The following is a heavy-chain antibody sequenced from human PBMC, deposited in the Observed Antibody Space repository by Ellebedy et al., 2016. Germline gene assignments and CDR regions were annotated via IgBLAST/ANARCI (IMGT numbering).Heavy chain of an antibody. CDR1: GIAFSTYG. J-gene: IGHJ3*02. D-gene: IGHD2-15*01. CDR2: ISYDGSNK. CDR3: ARDGATYCSGGSCYEERDAFDI. Sequence: GGSLRLXXAASGIAFSTYGMHWVRQAPGKGLEWVAVISYDGSNKYYADSVEGRFTISRDNSKNTLYLQMNSLRAEDTAVYYCARDGATYCSGGSCYEERDAFDIWGQGTMVTVSS. V-gene: IGHV3-30*03.